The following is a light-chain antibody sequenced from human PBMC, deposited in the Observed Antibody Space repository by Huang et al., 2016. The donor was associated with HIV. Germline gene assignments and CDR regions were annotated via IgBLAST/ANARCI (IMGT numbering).Light chain of an antibody. V-gene: IGKV3-20*01. Sequence: EIVLTQSPGTLSVSPGERATISDRASQTVTKNYVAWHQNKPGQAPRLLIHGASIRVTGIPDKFSGSGSGTDFNFTISRLGPEDFAVYYCQQYGTSPYTFGQGTKLEI. CDR1: QTVTKNY. CDR3: QQYGTSPYT. J-gene: IGKJ2*01. CDR2: GAS.